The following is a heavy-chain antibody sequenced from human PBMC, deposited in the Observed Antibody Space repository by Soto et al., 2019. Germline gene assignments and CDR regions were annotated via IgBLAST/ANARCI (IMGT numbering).Heavy chain of an antibody. CDR2: LYWDGDK. CDR1: WFSLNTGGLG. V-gene: IGHV2-5*02. D-gene: IGHD2-21*02. Sequence: QITLKESGPTLVKPTQTLTLTCTFSWFSLNTGGLGVGWIRQPPGKALEWLALLYWDGDKRYSPSLQSRLSLTKDTSNAQVVLTMTNMDLVDTATYYCVHSRCGGDCLRSSSSHYYYVMDVWGQGNTVTVSS. CDR3: VHSRCGGDCLRSSSSHYYYVMDV. J-gene: IGHJ6*02.